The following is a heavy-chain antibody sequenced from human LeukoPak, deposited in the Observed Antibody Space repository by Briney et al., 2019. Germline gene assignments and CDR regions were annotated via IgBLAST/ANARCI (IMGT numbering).Heavy chain of an antibody. CDR1: GFIFSSYE. CDR2: ISSSGSTI. V-gene: IGHV3-48*03. Sequence: GGSLRLSCAASGFIFSSYEMNWVRQAPGEGLEWVSYISSSGSTIYYADSVKGRFTISRDNAKNSLYLQMNSLRAEDTAVYYCARDKLGDDYGDYVGLFDIWGQGTMVTVSS. CDR3: ARDKLGDDYGDYVGLFDI. J-gene: IGHJ3*02. D-gene: IGHD4-17*01.